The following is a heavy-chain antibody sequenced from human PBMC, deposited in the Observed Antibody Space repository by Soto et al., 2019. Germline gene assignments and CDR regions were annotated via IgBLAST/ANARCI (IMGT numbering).Heavy chain of an antibody. CDR3: ARGGYSSPGWYPTFDY. CDR2: IYYSGST. J-gene: IGHJ4*02. Sequence: SETLSLTCTVSGGSISSYYWSWIRQPPGKGLEWIGYIYYSGSTNYNPSLKSRVTISVDTSKNQFSLKLSSVTAADTAVYYCARGGYSSPGWYPTFDYWGQGTLVTVSS. D-gene: IGHD6-13*01. CDR1: GGSISSYY. V-gene: IGHV4-59*08.